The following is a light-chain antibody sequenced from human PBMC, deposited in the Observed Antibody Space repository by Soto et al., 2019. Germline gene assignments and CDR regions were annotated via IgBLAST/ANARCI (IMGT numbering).Light chain of an antibody. CDR2: GAS. V-gene: IGKV3-20*01. CDR1: QSVSSSY. J-gene: IGKJ4*01. Sequence: EIVLTQSPGTLSLSPGERATLSCRASQSVSSSYLAWYQQKPGQAPRLLIYGASSRATGIPDRFSGSGSGTEFTLTISSLQSEDFAVYYCQQYNNWPPITFGGGTNVDIK. CDR3: QQYNNWPPIT.